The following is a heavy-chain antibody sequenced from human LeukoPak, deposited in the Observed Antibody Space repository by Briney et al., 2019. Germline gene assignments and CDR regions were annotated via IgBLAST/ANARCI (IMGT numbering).Heavy chain of an antibody. D-gene: IGHD6-19*01. Sequence: GASVKVSCKASGYTFTGYYMHWVRQAPGQGLEWMGWINPNSGGTNYAQKFQGWVTMTRDTSISTAYMELSRLTFDDTAICYCARGAAGYSGGFGGGMDVWGKGTTVTVSS. V-gene: IGHV1-2*04. CDR1: GYTFTGYY. CDR2: INPNSGGT. CDR3: ARGAAGYSGGFGGGMDV. J-gene: IGHJ6*04.